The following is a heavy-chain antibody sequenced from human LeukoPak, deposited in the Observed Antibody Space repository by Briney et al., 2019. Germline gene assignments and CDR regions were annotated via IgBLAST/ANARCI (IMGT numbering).Heavy chain of an antibody. Sequence: GGSLRLSCAASGFTFSSYGMHWVRQAPGKGLEWVAVIWYDGSNKYYADSVKGRFTISRDNSKNTLYLQMNSLRAEDTAVYYCAKGSITMIVVVRGSYGMDVWGQGTTVTVSS. D-gene: IGHD3-22*01. V-gene: IGHV3-30*02. CDR3: AKGSITMIVVVRGSYGMDV. J-gene: IGHJ6*02. CDR1: GFTFSSYG. CDR2: IWYDGSNK.